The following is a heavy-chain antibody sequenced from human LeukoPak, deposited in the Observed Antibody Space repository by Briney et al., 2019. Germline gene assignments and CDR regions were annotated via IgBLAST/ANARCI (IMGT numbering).Heavy chain of an antibody. CDR2: INPSGGST. Sequence: ASVKVSCKASGYTXTSYYIHWVRQAPGQGLEWMGIINPSGGSTSYAQKFQGRVTMTRDTSTSTVYMELSSLRSEDSAVYYCAREPRPFDYWGQGTLVTVSS. J-gene: IGHJ4*02. V-gene: IGHV1-46*01. CDR1: GYTXTSYY. CDR3: AREPRPFDY.